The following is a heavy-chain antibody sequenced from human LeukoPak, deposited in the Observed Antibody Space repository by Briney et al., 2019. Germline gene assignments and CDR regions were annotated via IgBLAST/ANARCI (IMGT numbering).Heavy chain of an antibody. D-gene: IGHD3-16*01. J-gene: IGHJ4*01. V-gene: IGHV3-7*01. Sequence: GGSLRLSCVASGFTFSNYWMSWVRQAPGKGLECVANIKEDGSEKYYVDSVKGRFTISRDNAKNSLYLQMNSLRAEDTAVYYCARQGDGYWGHGTLVTVSS. CDR3: ARQGDGY. CDR1: GFTFSNYW. CDR2: IKEDGSEK.